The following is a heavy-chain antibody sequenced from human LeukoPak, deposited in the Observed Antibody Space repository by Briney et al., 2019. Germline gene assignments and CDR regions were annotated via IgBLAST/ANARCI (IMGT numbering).Heavy chain of an antibody. CDR3: ARDIQTVAGSSSNFDY. CDR2: ISSSSSYI. CDR1: AFTFSSYG. J-gene: IGHJ4*02. D-gene: IGHD6-19*01. V-gene: IGHV3-21*01. Sequence: GGSLRLSCAASAFTFSSYGMSWVRQAPGKGLEWVSSISSSSSYIYYADSVKGRFTISRDNAKNSLYLQMNSLRAEDTAVYYCARDIQTVAGSSSNFDYWGQGTLVTVSS.